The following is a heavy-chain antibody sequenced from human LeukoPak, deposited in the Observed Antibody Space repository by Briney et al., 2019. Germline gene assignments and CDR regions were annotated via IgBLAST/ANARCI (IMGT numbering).Heavy chain of an antibody. J-gene: IGHJ6*02. CDR3: ARHECAGDCYHIGDYYYYYGMDV. CDR2: IHYSGTT. CDR1: GGSISIYY. Sequence: SESLSLTCRFTGGSISIYYSSWILQSPGGGLDGIGYIHYSGTTHNNPPHQSRVTISVDTSENQFSLKLSSVTAADMAVYYCARHECAGDCYHIGDYYYYYGMDVWGQGTTVTVSS. V-gene: IGHV4-59*08. D-gene: IGHD2-21*02.